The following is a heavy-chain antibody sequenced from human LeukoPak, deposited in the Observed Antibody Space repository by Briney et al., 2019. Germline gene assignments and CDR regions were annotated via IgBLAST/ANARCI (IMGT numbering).Heavy chain of an antibody. CDR1: GGTFSSYA. CDR3: ARSPGAAARNYYYYYMDV. Sequence: ASVKVSCKASGGTFSSYAISWVRQAPGQGLEWMGWMNPNSGNTGYAQKFQGRVTMTRNTSISTAYMELSSLRSEDTAVYYCARSPGAAARNYYYYYMDVWGKGTTVTVSS. CDR2: MNPNSGNT. J-gene: IGHJ6*03. D-gene: IGHD2-2*01. V-gene: IGHV1-8*02.